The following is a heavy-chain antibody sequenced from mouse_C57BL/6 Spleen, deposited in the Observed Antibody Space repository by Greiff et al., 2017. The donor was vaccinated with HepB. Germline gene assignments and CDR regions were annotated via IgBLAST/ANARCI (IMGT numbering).Heavy chain of an antibody. CDR1: GFTFSDYY. Sequence: EVKLVESEGGLVQPGSSMKLSCTASGFTFSDYYMAWVRQVPEKGLEWVANINYDGSSTYYLDSLKSRFIISRDNAKNILYLQMSSLKSEDTATYYCARGGLGRFDYWGQGTTLTVSS. CDR2: INYDGSST. CDR3: ARGGLGRFDY. J-gene: IGHJ2*01. D-gene: IGHD4-1*01. V-gene: IGHV5-16*01.